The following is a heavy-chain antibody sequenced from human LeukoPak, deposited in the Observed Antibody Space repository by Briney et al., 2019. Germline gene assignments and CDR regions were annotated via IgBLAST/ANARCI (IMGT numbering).Heavy chain of an antibody. CDR3: VRDSLTTGFDY. Sequence: PSETLSLTCTVSGGSISAYYWSWIRQPAGKGLDWIGRIYPSGNTKYNPSLKSRVTLSIDTSKNQFSLKLSSVTAADTAVYFCVRDSLTTGFDYWGQGTLVTVSS. J-gene: IGHJ4*02. V-gene: IGHV4-4*07. CDR1: GGSISAYY. D-gene: IGHD1-14*01. CDR2: IYPSGNT.